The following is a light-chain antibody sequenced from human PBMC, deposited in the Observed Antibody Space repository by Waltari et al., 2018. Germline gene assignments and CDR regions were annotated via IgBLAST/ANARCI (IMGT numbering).Light chain of an antibody. V-gene: IGLV3-27*01. CDR3: YSASDNNLVI. Sequence: SYELTQPSSVSVSPGQTARITCSGDILAKTHARWFQQKPGQAPLLVIFQDNLRPSGIPGRCSGSSSGTTVTVTISGAHVDDEADYHCYSASDNNLVIFGGGTKLTVL. J-gene: IGLJ2*01. CDR2: QDN. CDR1: ILAKTH.